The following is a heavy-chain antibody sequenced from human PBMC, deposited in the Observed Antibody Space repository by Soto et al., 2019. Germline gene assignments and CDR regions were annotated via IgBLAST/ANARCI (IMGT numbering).Heavy chain of an antibody. D-gene: IGHD2-21*01. J-gene: IGHJ6*02. CDR3: ARDPRDSPGAYYYNYYRLDV. CDR1: GFVFSSYG. CDR2: IWHDGSEK. V-gene: IGHV3-33*01. Sequence: WGSLRLSCATSGFVFSSYGMQWVRQAPGKGLEWVAAIWHDGSEKYYADLVKGRSTISRDNSKSTLYLQMNSLRAEDTAVYYCARDPRDSPGAYYYNYYRLDVWGQGTTVTVSS.